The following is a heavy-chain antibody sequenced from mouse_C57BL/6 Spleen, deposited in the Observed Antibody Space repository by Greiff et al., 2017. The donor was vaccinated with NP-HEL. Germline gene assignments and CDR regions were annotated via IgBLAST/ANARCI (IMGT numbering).Heavy chain of an antibody. CDR1: GYTFTDYY. CDR2: INPNNGGT. J-gene: IGHJ2*01. D-gene: IGHD1-1*01. V-gene: IGHV1-26*01. CDR3: AKGGTTGDDY. Sequence: VQLQQSGPELVKPGASVKISCKASGYTFTDYYMNWVKQSHGKSLEWIGDINPNNGGTSYNQKFKGKATLTVDKSSSTAYMELRSLTSEDSAVYYCAKGGTTGDDYWGQGTTLTVSS.